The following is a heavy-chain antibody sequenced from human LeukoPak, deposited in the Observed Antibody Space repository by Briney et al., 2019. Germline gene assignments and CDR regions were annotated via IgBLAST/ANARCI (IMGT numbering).Heavy chain of an antibody. V-gene: IGHV4-31*03. J-gene: IGHJ6*02. D-gene: IGHD3-3*01. CDR2: IYYSGST. CDR1: GGSICSGGYY. CDR3: ARVIGDQRDFWSGYYTYYYGMDV. Sequence: PSETLSLTCTVSGGSICSGGYYWSWIRQHPGRGLEWIGYIYYSGSTYYNPSLKSRVTISVDTSKNQFSLKLSSVTAADTAVYYCARVIGDQRDFWSGYYTYYYGMDVWGQGTTVTVSS.